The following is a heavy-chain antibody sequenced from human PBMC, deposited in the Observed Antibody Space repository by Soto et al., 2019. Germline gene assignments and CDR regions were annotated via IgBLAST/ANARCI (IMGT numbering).Heavy chain of an antibody. Sequence: SGPTLVNPTETLTLTCTVSGFSLRNAIMGVSWIRQPSGKALERLAHIFSNDEKSYSTSLKSRLTISKDTSKSQVVLTMTNIDPVDTATYYRARQYDSSGYYYFDYWGQGTLVTVAS. D-gene: IGHD3-22*01. CDR3: ARQYDSSGYYYFDY. CDR1: GFSLRNAIMG. V-gene: IGHV2-26*01. J-gene: IGHJ4*02. CDR2: IFSNDEK.